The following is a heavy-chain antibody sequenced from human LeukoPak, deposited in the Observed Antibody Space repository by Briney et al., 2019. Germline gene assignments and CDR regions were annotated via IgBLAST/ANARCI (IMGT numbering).Heavy chain of an antibody. J-gene: IGHJ5*02. Sequence: GESLKISCKASGYSFTTNWIAWVRQLPGKGLEWMGVIYPDDSDTKYSPSFQGQVTITADKSISTAYLQWSSLKASDTAMYYCARQSRRVAGGLDPWGQGTLATVSS. CDR3: ARQSRRVAGGLDP. CDR1: GYSFTTNW. D-gene: IGHD3-16*01. CDR2: IYPDDSDT. V-gene: IGHV5-51*01.